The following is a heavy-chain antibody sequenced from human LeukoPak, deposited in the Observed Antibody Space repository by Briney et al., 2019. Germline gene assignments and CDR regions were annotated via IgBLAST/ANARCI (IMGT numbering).Heavy chain of an antibody. CDR3: AGANWAAGVAFDY. V-gene: IGHV1-2*02. CDR2: IKPNNGGT. Sequence: ASVKVSCKASGYTFTGYYIHWVRQAPGQGLEWVGWIKPNNGGTNYAQKFQGRVTMTRDTSISTAYMELSSLTSDDTAVYYCAGANWAAGVAFDYWGQGTLVTVSS. D-gene: IGHD2-8*01. CDR1: GYTFTGYY. J-gene: IGHJ4*02.